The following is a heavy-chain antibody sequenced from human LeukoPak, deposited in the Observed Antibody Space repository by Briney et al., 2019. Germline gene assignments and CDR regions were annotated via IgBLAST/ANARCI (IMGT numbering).Heavy chain of an antibody. J-gene: IGHJ4*02. CDR1: GFTSSSYA. D-gene: IGHD4-17*01. CDR3: AKVHEWDYGDYAIRY. CDR2: ISGSGGST. V-gene: IGHV3-23*01. Sequence: GGSLRLSCAASGFTSSSYAMSWVRQAPGKGLEWVSAISGSGGSTYYADSVKGRFTISRDNSKNTLYLQMNSLRAEDTAVYYCAKVHEWDYGDYAIRYWGQGTLVTVSS.